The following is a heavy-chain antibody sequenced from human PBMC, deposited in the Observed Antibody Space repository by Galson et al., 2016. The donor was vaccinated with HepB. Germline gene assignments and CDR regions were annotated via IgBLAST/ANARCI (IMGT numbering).Heavy chain of an antibody. Sequence: SCKASGGTFSSYAINWVRQAPGQGLECVGRFIPILGITNYTQKFQGRVSITADKSTNTAYMELSSLKSEDTAVYYCARGLIAVAGDYGMDVWGQGTTVIVSS. CDR2: FIPILGIT. CDR3: ARGLIAVAGDYGMDV. V-gene: IGHV1-69*04. CDR1: GGTFSSYA. J-gene: IGHJ6*02. D-gene: IGHD6-19*01.